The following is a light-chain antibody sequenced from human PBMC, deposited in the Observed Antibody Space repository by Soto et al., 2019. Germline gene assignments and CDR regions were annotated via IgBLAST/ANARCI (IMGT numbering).Light chain of an antibody. Sequence: DIQMTQAPSSLSASVGDRVTITCRASQSISRYVNWYQQKPRKAPRLLIFAASSLQGGVPSRFSGSGSGTDFTLTISSLQPEDFATYYCQRTYNTPFTFGPGTKVDIK. CDR2: AAS. V-gene: IGKV1-39*01. CDR1: QSISRY. J-gene: IGKJ3*01. CDR3: QRTYNTPFT.